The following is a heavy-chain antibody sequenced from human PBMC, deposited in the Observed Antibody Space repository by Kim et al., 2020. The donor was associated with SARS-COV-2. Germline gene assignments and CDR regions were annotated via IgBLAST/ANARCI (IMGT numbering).Heavy chain of an antibody. CDR1: GFTFSSYG. J-gene: IGHJ4*02. CDR3: ARETRLTDYGDYRWDFDY. V-gene: IGHV3-33*01. D-gene: IGHD4-17*01. CDR2: IWYDGSNK. Sequence: GGSLRLSCAASGFTFSSYGMHWVRQAPGKGLEWVAVIWYDGSNKYYADSVKGRFTISRDNSKNTLYLQMNSLRAEDTAVYYCARETRLTDYGDYRWDFDYWGQGTLVTVSS.